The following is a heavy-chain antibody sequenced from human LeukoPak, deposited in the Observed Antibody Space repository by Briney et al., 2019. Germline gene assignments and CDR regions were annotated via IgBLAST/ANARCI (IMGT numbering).Heavy chain of an antibody. V-gene: IGHV1-2*02. Sequence: ASVKVSCKASGCTFTGYYMHWVRQAPGQGLEWMGWINPNSGGTNYAQKFQGRVTMTRDTSISTAYMELSSLRSDDTAVYYCARDHLGAVDIWGQGTMVTVSS. CDR3: ARDHLGAVDI. J-gene: IGHJ3*02. CDR2: INPNSGGT. CDR1: GCTFTGYY.